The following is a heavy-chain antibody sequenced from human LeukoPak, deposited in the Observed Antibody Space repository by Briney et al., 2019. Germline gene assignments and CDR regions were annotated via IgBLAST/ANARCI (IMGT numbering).Heavy chain of an antibody. D-gene: IGHD3-22*01. Sequence: SETLSLTCTVSGGSISSGSYYWSWIRQPAGKGLEWIGRIYTSGSTNYNPSLKSRVTISVDTSKNQFSLKLSSVTAADTAVYYCARHNRYYDSSGPIGDAFDIWGQGTMVTVSS. CDR2: IYTSGST. CDR3: ARHNRYYDSSGPIGDAFDI. CDR1: GGSISSGSYY. V-gene: IGHV4-61*02. J-gene: IGHJ3*02.